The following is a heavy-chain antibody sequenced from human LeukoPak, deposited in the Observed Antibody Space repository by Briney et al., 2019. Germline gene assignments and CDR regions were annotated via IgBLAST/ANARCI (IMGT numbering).Heavy chain of an antibody. D-gene: IGHD6-13*01. CDR1: GFTLXTYG. Sequence: GGSLRLSCAASGFTLXTYGMHWVRQAPXXXLEWVAVISYDGSHQSYADSVKGRFTISRDNSKNTLSLEMNNVRVEDSSVYYCARAPSSSWHRFDSWGQGTLLTVSS. CDR3: ARAPSSSWHRFDS. V-gene: IGHV3-30*19. J-gene: IGHJ4*02. CDR2: ISYDGSHQ.